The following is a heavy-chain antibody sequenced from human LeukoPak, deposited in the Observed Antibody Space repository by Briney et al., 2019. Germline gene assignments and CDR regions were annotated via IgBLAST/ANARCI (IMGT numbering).Heavy chain of an antibody. V-gene: IGHV3-53*01. CDR3: ARGAGYNYPYYFDY. Sequence: GGSLRLSCAASGFTFSSYWMHWVRQAPGKGLVWVSVIYGGGNIYYADSVKGRFTISRDNSKNTLYLQMNSLRAEDTAVYYCARGAGYNYPYYFDYWGQGTLVTVSS. CDR1: GFTFSSYW. J-gene: IGHJ4*02. D-gene: IGHD5-24*01. CDR2: IYGGGNI.